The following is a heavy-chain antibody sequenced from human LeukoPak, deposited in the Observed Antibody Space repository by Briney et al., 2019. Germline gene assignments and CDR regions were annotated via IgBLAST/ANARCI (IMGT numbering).Heavy chain of an antibody. CDR3: ARGVNCWSGYHFDY. D-gene: IGHD3-3*01. CDR2: ISSSGSTI. V-gene: IGHV3-48*03. J-gene: IGHJ4*02. Sequence: PGGSLRLSCAASGFTFSSYEMNWVRQAPGKGLEWVSCISSSGSTIYYADSAKGRFTISRDNAKNSLYLQMKSLRAEGTAVYYCARGVNCWSGYHFDYWGQGTLVTVSS. CDR1: GFTFSSYE.